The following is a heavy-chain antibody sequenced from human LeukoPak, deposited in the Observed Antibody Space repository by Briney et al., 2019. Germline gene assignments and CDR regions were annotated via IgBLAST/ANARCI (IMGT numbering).Heavy chain of an antibody. D-gene: IGHD3-16*02. Sequence: GASVKVSCKASGYTFTSYDINWVRQATGQGLEWMGWMNPNSGGTNYAQKFQGRVTMTRDTSISTAYMELSRLRSDDTAVYYCARIEVGGDYVWGSYRNTGDYWGQGTLVTVSS. CDR2: MNPNSGGT. J-gene: IGHJ4*02. V-gene: IGHV1-2*02. CDR1: GYTFTSYD. CDR3: ARIEVGGDYVWGSYRNTGDY.